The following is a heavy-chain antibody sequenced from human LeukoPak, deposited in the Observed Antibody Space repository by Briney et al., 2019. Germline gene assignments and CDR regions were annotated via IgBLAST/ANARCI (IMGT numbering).Heavy chain of an antibody. V-gene: IGHV4-34*01. CDR3: ARFYYDSSGYYYVAY. CDR2: INHSGST. CDR1: GGSFSGYY. J-gene: IGHJ4*02. D-gene: IGHD3-22*01. Sequence: SETLSLTCAVYGGSFSGYYWSWIRQPPGKGLEWIGEINHSGSTNYNPSLKRRVTISVDTSKNQFSLKLSSVTAADTAVYYCARFYYDSSGYYYVAYWGQGTLVTVSS.